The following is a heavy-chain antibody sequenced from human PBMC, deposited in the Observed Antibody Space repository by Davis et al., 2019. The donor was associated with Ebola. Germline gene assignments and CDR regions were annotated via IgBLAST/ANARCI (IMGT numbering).Heavy chain of an antibody. CDR1: GFTFSSYW. V-gene: IGHV3-7*01. CDR2: IDEDGSKK. J-gene: IGHJ5*02. CDR3: ATFEVGTS. D-gene: IGHD3-3*01. Sequence: GESLKISCAASGFTFSSYWMHWVRQGPGKGLEWVAEIDEDGSKKDYVDSVKGRFTISRDNAKNSLYLQMNSLRVEDTAVYYCATFEVGTSWGQGVLVTVSS.